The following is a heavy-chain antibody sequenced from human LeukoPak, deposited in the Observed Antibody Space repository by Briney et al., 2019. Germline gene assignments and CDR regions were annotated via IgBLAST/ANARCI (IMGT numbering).Heavy chain of an antibody. Sequence: ASVKVSCKVSGYTLTELSMHWVRQAPGKGLEWMGGFDPEDGETIYAQKFQGRVTMTRNTSISTAYMELSSLRSEDTAVYYCARGRIRYFDSMDVWGKGTTVTISS. J-gene: IGHJ6*04. CDR3: ARGRIRYFDSMDV. V-gene: IGHV1-24*01. CDR1: GYTLTELS. CDR2: FDPEDGET. D-gene: IGHD3-9*01.